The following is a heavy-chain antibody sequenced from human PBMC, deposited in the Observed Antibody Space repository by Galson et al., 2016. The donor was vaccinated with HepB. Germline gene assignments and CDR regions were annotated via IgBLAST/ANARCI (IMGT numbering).Heavy chain of an antibody. CDR1: GYSFSSYW. V-gene: IGHV5-51*01. J-gene: IGHJ4*02. D-gene: IGHD3-22*01. Sequence: QSGAEVKKPGESLKISCKGSGYSFSSYWIAWVRQMPGRGLEFMGIIYPGDSDTRYSPSFRGQVTISADKSINTAYLQWSSLKASDSATYYCARLRYYYETSARGSALSRFDSWGQGTLVTGSS. CDR2: IYPGDSDT. CDR3: ARLRYYYETSARGSALSRFDS.